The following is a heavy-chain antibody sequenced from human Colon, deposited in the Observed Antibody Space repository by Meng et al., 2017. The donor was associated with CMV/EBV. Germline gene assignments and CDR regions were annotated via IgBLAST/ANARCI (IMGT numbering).Heavy chain of an antibody. D-gene: IGHD5-24*01. Sequence: SGGGLVQPGGCLRLSCTASGFTVSSHYMSWVRQAPGKGLEWVSVIYSGGSTYYADSVKGRFTISGDNAENTLYLQMDSLRVDDTAVYYCAAQRRAGFDSWGQGTLVTVSS. V-gene: IGHV3-66*01. CDR2: IYSGGST. CDR3: AAQRRAGFDS. J-gene: IGHJ5*01. CDR1: GFTVSSHY.